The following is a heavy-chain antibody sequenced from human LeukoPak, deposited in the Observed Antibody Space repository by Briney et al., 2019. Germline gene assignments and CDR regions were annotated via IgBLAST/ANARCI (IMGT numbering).Heavy chain of an antibody. Sequence: GGSLRLSCAASRFTVSSNYMSWVRQVPGKGLEWVSVIYSGGSTYYADSVKGRFTISRDNSKNTLYLQMNSPRAEDTAVYYCARDLTPLDYWGQGTLVTVSS. CDR1: RFTVSSNY. CDR3: ARDLTPLDY. V-gene: IGHV3-66*02. J-gene: IGHJ4*02. CDR2: IYSGGST. D-gene: IGHD4/OR15-4a*01.